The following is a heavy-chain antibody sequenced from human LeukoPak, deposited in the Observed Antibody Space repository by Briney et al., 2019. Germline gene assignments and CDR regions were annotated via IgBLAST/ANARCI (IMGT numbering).Heavy chain of an antibody. CDR3: ATVTYSSGWEYYFDY. CDR1: GFTFSNAW. D-gene: IGHD6-19*01. J-gene: IGHJ4*02. V-gene: IGHV1-24*01. CDR2: FDPEDGET. Sequence: PGGSLRLSCAASGFTFSNAWMSWVRQAPGKGLEWTGGFDPEDGETIYAQKFQGRVTMTEDTSTDTAYMELSSLRSEDTAVYYCATVTYSSGWEYYFDYWGQGTLVTVSS.